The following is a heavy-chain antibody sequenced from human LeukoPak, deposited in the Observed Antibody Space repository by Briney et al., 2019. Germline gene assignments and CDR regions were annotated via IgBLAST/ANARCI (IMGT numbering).Heavy chain of an antibody. D-gene: IGHD3-10*01. J-gene: IGHJ6*02. CDR3: ARGSGSYYDDYFYGMDV. CDR2: IFPEDSET. Sequence: GGALETSFKGAGYSFTTYWIGWGRPMPGKGGGGGGIIFPEDSETRYSPSSQRQVTISVHKSISTAFLQSSSLKASDTAMYYCARGSGSYYDDYFYGMDVWGQGTTVTVSS. V-gene: IGHV5-51*01. CDR1: GYSFTTYW.